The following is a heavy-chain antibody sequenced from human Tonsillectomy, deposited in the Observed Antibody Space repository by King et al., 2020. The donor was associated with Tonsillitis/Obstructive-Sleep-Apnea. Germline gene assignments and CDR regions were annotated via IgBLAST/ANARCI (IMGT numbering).Heavy chain of an antibody. D-gene: IGHD4-11*01. CDR3: ARDYSNYEQGHYYYGMDV. Sequence: FTLKESGPTLVKPTQTLTLTCTFSGFSLSTSGVGVGWIRQPPGKALEWLALIYWDDDKRYSPSLKSRLTITKDTSKNQVVLTMTNMDPVDTATYYCARDYSNYEQGHYYYGMDVWGQGTTVTVSS. J-gene: IGHJ6*02. CDR2: IYWDDDK. CDR1: GFSLSTSGVG. V-gene: IGHV2-5*02.